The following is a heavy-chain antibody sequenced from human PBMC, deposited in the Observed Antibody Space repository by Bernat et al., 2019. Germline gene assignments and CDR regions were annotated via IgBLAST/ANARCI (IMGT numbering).Heavy chain of an antibody. Sequence: QVQLVQSGAEVKKPGASVKVSCKASGYTFTGYYMHLVRQAPGQGLEWMGCINPNSGGTNYAQKFQGWVTMTRDTSTSTAYMELSRLRSDDTAVYYCARGGLGYCRSTSCVLGAFDIWGQGTMVTVSS. CDR3: ARGGLGYCRSTSCVLGAFDI. CDR2: INPNSGGT. CDR1: GYTFTGYY. J-gene: IGHJ3*02. D-gene: IGHD2-2*01. V-gene: IGHV1-2*04.